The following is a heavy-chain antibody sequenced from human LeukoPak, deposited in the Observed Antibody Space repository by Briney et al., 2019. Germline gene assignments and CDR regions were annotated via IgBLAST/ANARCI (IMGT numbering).Heavy chain of an antibody. CDR3: AKAGHSGNYVSFDY. J-gene: IGHJ4*02. CDR2: FGGSGGST. D-gene: IGHD1-26*01. CDR1: GFTFSSYA. V-gene: IGHV3-23*01. Sequence: GGSLRLSCAASGFTFSSYAMSWVRQAPGKGLEWFSGFGGSGGSTYYADSVKGRFTISRDNSKNTLYLQMNSLRAEDTAVYYCAKAGHSGNYVSFDYWGQGTQVTVSS.